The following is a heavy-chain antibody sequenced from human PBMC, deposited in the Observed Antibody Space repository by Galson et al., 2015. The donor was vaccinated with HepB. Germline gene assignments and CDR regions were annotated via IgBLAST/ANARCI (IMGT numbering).Heavy chain of an antibody. V-gene: IGHV4-34*01. CDR3: ARIWSGIGFYYYGMDV. CDR1: GGSFSGYY. D-gene: IGHD3-3*01. J-gene: IGHJ6*02. CDR2: INHSGST. Sequence: LSLTCAVYGGSFSGYYWSWIGEINHSGSTNYNPSLKSRVTISVNTSKNQFSLKLSSVTAADTAVYYCARIWSGIGFYYYGMDVWGQGTTVTVSS.